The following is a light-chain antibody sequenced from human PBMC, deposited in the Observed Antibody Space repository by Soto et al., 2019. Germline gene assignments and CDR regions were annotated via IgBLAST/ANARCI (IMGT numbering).Light chain of an antibody. Sequence: EIELTQSPGTLSLAPGERATLSCRASQTISSSFLAWYQQKPGQAPRLLIYRASRRAPGIPDRFSGSGSWTDFTLTISRLEPEDFAVYYCHQLGSSPLDIFGPGTKVEIK. V-gene: IGKV3-20*01. CDR2: RAS. CDR1: QTISSSF. J-gene: IGKJ3*01. CDR3: HQLGSSPLDI.